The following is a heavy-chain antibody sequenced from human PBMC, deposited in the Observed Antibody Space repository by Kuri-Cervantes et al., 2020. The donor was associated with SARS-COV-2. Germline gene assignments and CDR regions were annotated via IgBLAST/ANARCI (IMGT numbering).Heavy chain of an antibody. J-gene: IGHJ4*02. D-gene: IGHD6-19*01. Sequence: GESLKISCAASGFTVSSNYMSWVRQAPGKGLEWVSVIYSGGSTYYADSVKGRFTISRDNSKNTLYLQMNSLRAEDTAVYYCARSIIAVAGFGGRDYWGRGTLVTVSS. V-gene: IGHV3-53*01. CDR2: IYSGGST. CDR3: ARSIIAVAGFGGRDY. CDR1: GFTVSSNY.